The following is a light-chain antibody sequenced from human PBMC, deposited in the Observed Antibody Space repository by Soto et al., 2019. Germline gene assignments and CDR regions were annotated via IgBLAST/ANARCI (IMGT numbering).Light chain of an antibody. CDR1: NIGSKS. J-gene: IGLJ2*01. CDR2: DDT. Sequence: SYELTQSHSMSVAPGQTATITCGGNNIGSKSVQWYQQKSGQAPVLVVYDDTDRPSGIPERFSGSNSGNTATLTISRVEAEDEADYSCQVWDSGPDHVVFGGGTKVTVL. CDR3: QVWDSGPDHVV. V-gene: IGLV3-21*02.